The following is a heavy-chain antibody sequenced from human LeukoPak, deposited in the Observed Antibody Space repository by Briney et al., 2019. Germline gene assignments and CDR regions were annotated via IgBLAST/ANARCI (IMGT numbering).Heavy chain of an antibody. D-gene: IGHD3-10*01. CDR3: AKEGAYPIITYDS. J-gene: IGHJ5*01. CDR2: RKPDGSEK. CDR1: GFTFSNYW. Sequence: GGSLRLSCGASGFTFSNYWMNWVRQAPGKGLEWVANRKPDGSEKFYVDSVKGRFTISRDNAKNSLYLQMNSLRAEDAAVYYCAKEGAYPIITYDSWGQGTLVTVSS. V-gene: IGHV3-7*01.